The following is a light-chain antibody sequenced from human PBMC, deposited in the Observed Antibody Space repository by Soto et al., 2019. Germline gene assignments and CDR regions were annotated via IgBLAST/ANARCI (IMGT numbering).Light chain of an antibody. CDR3: MQALQTWT. V-gene: IGKV2-28*01. Sequence: DIVMTQSPLSLPVTPGEPASISCRSSQSLLHSNGYNYLDWYLQKPGQSPQLLIYLGSNRASGVPDRFSGSGSGTDFTLKISRVEAEDVGVYYCMQALQTWTFGQWTKLEIK. J-gene: IGKJ1*01. CDR2: LGS. CDR1: QSLLHSNGYNY.